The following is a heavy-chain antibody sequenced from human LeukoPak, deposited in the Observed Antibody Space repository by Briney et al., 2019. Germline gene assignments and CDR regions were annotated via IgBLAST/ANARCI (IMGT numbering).Heavy chain of an antibody. CDR1: GFTFSSYW. Sequence: GGSLRLSCAASGFTFSSYWMHWVRQAPGKGLVWVSRINSDGSSTSYADSVKGRFTISRDNAKNSLYLQMSSLRDEDTAVYYCARGGSGYSYGKIDSWGQGILVTVSS. V-gene: IGHV3-74*01. CDR3: ARGGSGYSYGKIDS. J-gene: IGHJ4*02. D-gene: IGHD5-18*01. CDR2: INSDGSST.